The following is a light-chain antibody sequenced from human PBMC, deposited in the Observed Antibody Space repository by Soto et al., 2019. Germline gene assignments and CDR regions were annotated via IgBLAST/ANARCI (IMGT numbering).Light chain of an antibody. CDR2: GNS. CDR3: QAYDSSLSGVV. CDR1: SSNIGASYD. V-gene: IGLV1-40*01. J-gene: IGLJ2*01. Sequence: QSALTQPPAVSGAPGQRVTISCTGSSSNIGASYDVHWYQHLPETAPKLLIYGNSNRPSGVPDRFSGSKSGTSASLAITGLQAEDEADYYCQAYDSSLSGVVFGGGTKLTVL.